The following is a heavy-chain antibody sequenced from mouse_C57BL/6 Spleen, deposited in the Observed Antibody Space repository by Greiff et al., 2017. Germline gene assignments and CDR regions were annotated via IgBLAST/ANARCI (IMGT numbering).Heavy chain of an antibody. CDR1: GYTFTDYN. CDR2: INPNNGGT. CDR3: AREYYGSSDGYFDV. J-gene: IGHJ1*03. V-gene: IGHV1-22*01. D-gene: IGHD1-1*01. Sequence: VQLQQSGPELVKPGASVKMSCKASGYTFTDYNMHWVKQSHGKSLEWIGYINPNNGGTSYNQKFKGKATLTVNKSSSTAYMELRSLTSEDSAVXYCAREYYGSSDGYFDVWGTGTTVTVSS.